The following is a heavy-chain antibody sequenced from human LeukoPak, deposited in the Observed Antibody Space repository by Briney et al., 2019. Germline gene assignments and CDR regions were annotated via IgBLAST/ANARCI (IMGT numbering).Heavy chain of an antibody. J-gene: IGHJ6*02. CDR2: ISSSGSTI. D-gene: IGHD3-22*01. Sequence: GGSLRLSCAASGFTFSSYEMNWVRQAPGKGLEWVLYISSSGSTIYYADSVKGRFTISRDNAKNSLYLQMNSLRAEDTAVYYCARVSSGYFYYYYGMDVWGQGTTVTVSS. CDR3: ARVSSGYFYYYYGMDV. CDR1: GFTFSSYE. V-gene: IGHV3-48*03.